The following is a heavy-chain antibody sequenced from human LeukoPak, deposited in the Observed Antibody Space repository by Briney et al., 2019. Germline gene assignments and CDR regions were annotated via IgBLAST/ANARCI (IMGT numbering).Heavy chain of an antibody. CDR2: ISGSGDNT. D-gene: IGHD3-22*01. CDR1: GFSFRTYG. J-gene: IGHJ3*02. CDR3: ARDRGTYYYDTTSHYDAFDI. V-gene: IGHV3-23*01. Sequence: GGSLRLSCAASGFSFRTYGMSWVRQAPGKRLEWVSGISGSGDNTHNADFVKGRFTISRDNSKNTLYLQMNSLRAEDTAVFYCARDRGTYYYDTTSHYDAFDIWGQGTMVTVSS.